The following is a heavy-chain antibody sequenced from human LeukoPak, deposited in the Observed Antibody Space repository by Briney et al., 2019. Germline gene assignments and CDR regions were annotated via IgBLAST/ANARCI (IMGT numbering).Heavy chain of an antibody. Sequence: GGSLRLSCAASGFIFNNYAMNWVRQAPGKGLEWVSGISNSGGTTYDADSVKGRFTISRDNSKNTLYLQMNSLRAEDTAVYYCAKDGYERSFDYWGQGTLVTVSS. CDR1: GFIFNNYA. CDR3: AKDGYERSFDY. D-gene: IGHD5-12*01. V-gene: IGHV3-23*01. CDR2: ISNSGGTT. J-gene: IGHJ4*02.